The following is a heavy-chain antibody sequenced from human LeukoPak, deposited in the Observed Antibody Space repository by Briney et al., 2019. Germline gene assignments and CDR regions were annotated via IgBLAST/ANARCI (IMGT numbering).Heavy chain of an antibody. D-gene: IGHD2-15*01. CDR3: ATDRGWFFDY. Sequence: PGRSLRLSCAASGFTFSSSGMHWVRQAPGTGLEWVAFISHEGSEKYFADSVKGRFTISRDNSKNTLYLQMNSLRDEDTAVYYCATDRGWFFDYWGQGALVTVSS. CDR2: ISHEGSEK. CDR1: GFTFSSSG. V-gene: IGHV3-30*03. J-gene: IGHJ4*02.